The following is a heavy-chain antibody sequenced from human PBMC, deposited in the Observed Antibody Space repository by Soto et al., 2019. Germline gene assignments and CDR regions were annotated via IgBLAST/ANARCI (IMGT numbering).Heavy chain of an antibody. CDR2: ISGSGGST. CDR1: GFTFSSYA. CDR3: ANSPYYYDSSGYPGSDY. D-gene: IGHD3-22*01. Sequence: GGSLRLSCAASGFTFSSYAMSWVRQAPGKGLEWVSAISGSGGSTCYADSVKGRFTISRDNSKNTLYLQMNSLRAEDTAVYYCANSPYYYDSSGYPGSDYWGQGTLVTVSS. V-gene: IGHV3-23*01. J-gene: IGHJ4*02.